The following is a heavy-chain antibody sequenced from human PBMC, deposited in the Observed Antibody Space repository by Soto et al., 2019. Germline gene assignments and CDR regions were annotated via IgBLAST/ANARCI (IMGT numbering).Heavy chain of an antibody. D-gene: IGHD4-17*01. CDR3: ARGTVTTRFDR. J-gene: IGHJ5*02. CDR1: GGSNGRYS. V-gene: IGHV1-69*06. CDR2: IIPIFGTE. Sequence: SCESCGGSNGRYSSSCVRQAPGQGLEWMGGIIPIFGTENYAQKFQGRVTITADKSTSTAYMELSSLRSEDTAVYYCARGTVTTRFDRWVQGTLVTVYS.